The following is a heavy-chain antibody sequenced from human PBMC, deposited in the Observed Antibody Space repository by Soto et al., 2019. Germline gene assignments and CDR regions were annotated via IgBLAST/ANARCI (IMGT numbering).Heavy chain of an antibody. CDR3: ATALAGEYDY. V-gene: IGHV1-69*13. CDR2: IIPIFGTA. D-gene: IGHD6-6*01. Sequence: SVKVSCKAAGGTCSSYAISWVRQAPGQGLEWMGGIIPIFGTANYAQKFQGRVTITADESTSTAYMELSSLRSEDTAVYYCATALAGEYDYWGQGTLVTVSS. J-gene: IGHJ4*02. CDR1: GGTCSSYA.